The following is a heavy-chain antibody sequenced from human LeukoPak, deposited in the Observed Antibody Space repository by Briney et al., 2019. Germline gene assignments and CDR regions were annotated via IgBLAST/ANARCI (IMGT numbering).Heavy chain of an antibody. CDR2: INHSGST. CDR1: GGSFSGYY. Sequence: SETLSLTCAVYGGSFSGYYWSWIRQPPGKGLEWIGEINHSGSTNYNPSLKSRVTISVDTSKNQFSLKLSSVTAADTAVCYCARSEPGYFDYWGQGTLVTVSS. CDR3: ARSEPGYFDY. J-gene: IGHJ4*02. V-gene: IGHV4-34*01.